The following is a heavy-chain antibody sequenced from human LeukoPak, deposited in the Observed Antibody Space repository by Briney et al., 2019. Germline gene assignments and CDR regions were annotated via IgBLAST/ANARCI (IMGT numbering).Heavy chain of an antibody. J-gene: IGHJ3*01. Sequence: PGGSLRLSCAVSGFNFRHAAMTWVRQVPGKALEWVGLISFSGDNAYYADSAKGRFTISRDNSNDSLSLHMNSLRVEDTAMYYCVKDIELSAWGLGTMVTVSS. CDR1: GFNFRHAA. CDR3: VKDIELSA. CDR2: ISFSGDNA. D-gene: IGHD3-16*02. V-gene: IGHV3-23*01.